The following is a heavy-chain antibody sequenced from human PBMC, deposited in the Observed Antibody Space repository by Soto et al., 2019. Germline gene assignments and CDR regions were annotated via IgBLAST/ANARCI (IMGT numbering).Heavy chain of an antibody. J-gene: IGHJ4*02. Sequence: SETLSLTCTVSGGSISSYYWSWIRQPPGKGLEWIGYIYYSGSTNYNPSLKSRVTISVDTSKNQFSLKLSSVTAADTAVYYCARDSFYSNHYFDYSGQGTLVTVSS. CDR1: GGSISSYY. CDR3: ARDSFYSNHYFDY. D-gene: IGHD4-4*01. V-gene: IGHV4-59*01. CDR2: IYYSGST.